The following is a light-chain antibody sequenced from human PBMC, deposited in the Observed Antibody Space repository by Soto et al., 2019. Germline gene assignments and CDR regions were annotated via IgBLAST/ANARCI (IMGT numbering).Light chain of an antibody. CDR1: QTFSNSF. J-gene: IGKJ5*01. Sequence: EIVLTQSPGTLSLSPGERATLSCRASQTFSNSFLSWFQQIPGQAPRLLIYGASSRATGIPDRFSGSGSGTDFTLTISRLEPEDFAVYYCQQYGSSPRITFGQGTRLEIK. CDR2: GAS. CDR3: QQYGSSPRIT. V-gene: IGKV3-20*01.